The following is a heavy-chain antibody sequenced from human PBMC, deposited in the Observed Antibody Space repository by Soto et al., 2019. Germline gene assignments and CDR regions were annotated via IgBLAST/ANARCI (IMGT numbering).Heavy chain of an antibody. CDR3: ARDPRRLQDYFDF. Sequence: GGSLRLSCVASGFSLITYSMNWVRQAPGKGLEWVSSISTSSRYIYYTNSVKGRFTISRDNAENSLYLQMDSLRAEDTAVYYCARDPRRLQDYFDFWGQGA. D-gene: IGHD6-25*01. J-gene: IGHJ4*02. CDR2: ISTSSRYI. V-gene: IGHV3-21*01. CDR1: GFSLITYS.